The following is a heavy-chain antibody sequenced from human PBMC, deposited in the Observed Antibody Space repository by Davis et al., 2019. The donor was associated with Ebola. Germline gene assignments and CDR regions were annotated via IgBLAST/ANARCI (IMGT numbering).Heavy chain of an antibody. D-gene: IGHD1-26*01. V-gene: IGHV1-69*04. CDR1: GGTFSSYT. Sequence: SVKVSCKASGGTFSSYTISWVRQAPGQGLEWMGRIIPILGIANYAQKFQGRVTITADKSTSTAYMELRSLRSDDTAVYYCARDRSIVGATVPPGYWGQGTLVTVSS. J-gene: IGHJ4*02. CDR3: ARDRSIVGATVPPGY. CDR2: IIPILGIA.